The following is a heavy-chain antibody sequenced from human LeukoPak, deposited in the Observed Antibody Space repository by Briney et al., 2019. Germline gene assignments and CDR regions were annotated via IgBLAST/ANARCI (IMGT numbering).Heavy chain of an antibody. CDR2: IYSSGST. V-gene: IGHV4-61*02. Sequence: SETLSLTCTVSGGSISSGSYYWSWIRQPAGKGLEWIGRIYSSGSTNYNPSLKSRVTISLDTSKNQFSLKLSSVTAADTAVYYCARGTGSHDAFDIWGQGTMVTVSS. D-gene: IGHD3-10*01. J-gene: IGHJ3*02. CDR3: ARGTGSHDAFDI. CDR1: GGSISSGSYY.